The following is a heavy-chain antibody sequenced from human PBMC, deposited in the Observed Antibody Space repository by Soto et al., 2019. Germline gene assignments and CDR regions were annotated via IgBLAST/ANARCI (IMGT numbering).Heavy chain of an antibody. D-gene: IGHD3-22*01. CDR3: ARGGLSYYDSSGYQQNWFDP. J-gene: IGHJ5*02. Sequence: ASVKVSCKASGGTFSSYAISWARQAPGQGLEWMGGIIPIFGTANYAQKFQGRVTITADKSTSTAYMELSSLRSEDTAVYYCARGGLSYYDSSGYQQNWFDPWGQGTLVTVSS. V-gene: IGHV1-69*06. CDR1: GGTFSSYA. CDR2: IIPIFGTA.